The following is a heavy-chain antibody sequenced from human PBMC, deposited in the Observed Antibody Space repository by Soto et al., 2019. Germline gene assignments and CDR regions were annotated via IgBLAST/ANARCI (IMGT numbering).Heavy chain of an antibody. Sequence: QVILAQSGAEVKKPGSSVKVSCKVSGGSFRSFSINWVRQAPGQRFEWMGGIIPILGTANFTQKFQDRVTFTADESTATPYMTLSSLTPEHTAFYYCTTFNSNGYYPPEHYWGPGNEVTVSS. CDR2: IIPILGTA. V-gene: IGHV1-69*01. CDR1: GGSFRSFS. D-gene: IGHD3-22*01. J-gene: IGHJ4*02. CDR3: TTFNSNGYYPPEHY.